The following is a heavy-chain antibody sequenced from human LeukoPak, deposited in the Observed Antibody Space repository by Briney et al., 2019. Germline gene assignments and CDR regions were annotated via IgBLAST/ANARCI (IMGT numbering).Heavy chain of an antibody. CDR1: GFTFSSYG. D-gene: IGHD3-10*01. J-gene: IGHJ4*02. CDR3: ARESYGSGLDFDY. Sequence: GGSLRLSCAASGFTFSSYGMHWVRQAPGKGLVWVSRINSDGSSTSYADSVKGRFTISRDNAKNTLYLQMNSLRAEDTAVYYCARESYGSGLDFDYWGQGTLVTVSS. V-gene: IGHV3-74*01. CDR2: INSDGSST.